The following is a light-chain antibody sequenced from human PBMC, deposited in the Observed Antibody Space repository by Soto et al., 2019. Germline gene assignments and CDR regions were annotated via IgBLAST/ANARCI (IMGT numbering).Light chain of an antibody. J-gene: IGKJ1*01. V-gene: IGKV1-39*01. CDR1: QTVTNY. CDR3: QQSYSFPRT. CDR2: STS. Sequence: DIQMTQSPSSRSAAVGDRVTITCRASQTVTNYLYWYHQQPGKAPKLLIHSTSTLQTEVPSRFSGSGSGTDFTLTINSLQPEDFGTYYCQQSYSFPRTFGQGTKV.